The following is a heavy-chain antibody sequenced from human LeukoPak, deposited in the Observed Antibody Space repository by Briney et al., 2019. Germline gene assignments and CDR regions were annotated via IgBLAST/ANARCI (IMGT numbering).Heavy chain of an antibody. Sequence: LSGGSLRLSCAASGFTFTNYAMSWVRQAPGKGLEWVSFISGSGSPTYYADSVKGRFTISRDNSKNTLYLQLNSLRSEDTAVYYCARDPPGYCSSTSCYGGNYWGQGTLVTVSS. CDR1: GFTFTNYA. J-gene: IGHJ4*02. CDR3: ARDPPGYCSSTSCYGGNY. D-gene: IGHD2-2*03. V-gene: IGHV3-23*01. CDR2: ISGSGSPT.